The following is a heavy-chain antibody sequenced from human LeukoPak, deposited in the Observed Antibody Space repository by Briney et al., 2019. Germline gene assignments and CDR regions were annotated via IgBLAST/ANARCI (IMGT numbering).Heavy chain of an antibody. J-gene: IGHJ6*02. Sequence: GGSLRLSCAASGFTFDDYGMSWVRQAPGKRREWVSGINWNGGSTGYADSVKGRFTISRDNAKNSLYLQMNSLRAEDTAVYYCARGVIFYYYGMDVWGQGTTVTVSS. CDR2: INWNGGST. V-gene: IGHV3-20*04. CDR1: GFTFDDYG. CDR3: ARGVIFYYYGMDV. D-gene: IGHD2-21*01.